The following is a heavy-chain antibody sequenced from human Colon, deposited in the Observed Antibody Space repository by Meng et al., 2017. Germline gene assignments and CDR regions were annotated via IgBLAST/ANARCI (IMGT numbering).Heavy chain of an antibody. Sequence: LRLSCAISGDSVSSNSAAWNWIRQSPSRGLEWLGRTYYRSKWYNDYAVSVKSRITINPDTSKNQFSLQLNSVTPEDTAVYYCARDRDYYDSSGYSMGYNWFDPWGQGTLVTVSS. CDR3: ARDRDYYDSSGYSMGYNWFDP. D-gene: IGHD3-22*01. J-gene: IGHJ5*02. CDR1: GDSVSSNSAA. V-gene: IGHV6-1*01. CDR2: TYYRSKWYN.